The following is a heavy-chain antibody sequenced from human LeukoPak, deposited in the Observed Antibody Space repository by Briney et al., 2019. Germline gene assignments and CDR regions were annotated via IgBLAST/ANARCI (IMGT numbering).Heavy chain of an antibody. Sequence: SETLSLTCTVSGGSISSSSYYWGWLRQPPGKGLEWIGSIYYSGSTYYNPSLKSRVTISVDTSKNQFSLKLSSVTAADTAVYYCARVDSSGYFYFDYWGQGTLVTVSS. CDR1: GGSISSSSYY. V-gene: IGHV4-39*07. D-gene: IGHD3-22*01. J-gene: IGHJ4*02. CDR3: ARVDSSGYFYFDY. CDR2: IYYSGST.